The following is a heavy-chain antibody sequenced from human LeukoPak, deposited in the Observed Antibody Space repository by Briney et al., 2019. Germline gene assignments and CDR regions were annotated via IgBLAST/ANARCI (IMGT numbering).Heavy chain of an antibody. V-gene: IGHV3-30*18. CDR2: ISYDGSNR. CDR3: AKGGRSGYYGSGSYIGY. CDR1: GFTFSSHG. D-gene: IGHD3-10*01. J-gene: IGHJ4*02. Sequence: PGGSLRLSCAASGFTFSSHGMHWVRQAPGKGLEWVALISYDGSNRYYADSVKGRFTISRDNSKNTLYLQMNSLRAEDTAVYYCAKGGRSGYYGSGSYIGYWGQGTLVTVSS.